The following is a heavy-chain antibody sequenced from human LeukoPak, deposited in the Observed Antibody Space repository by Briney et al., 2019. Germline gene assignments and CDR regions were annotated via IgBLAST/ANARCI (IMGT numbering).Heavy chain of an antibody. V-gene: IGHV3-30*18. Sequence: GGSLRLSCAASGFTFTSYGMHWVRQAPGKGLEWVAVISYDGSYKYYAGSVKGRFTISRDNSKNTLCLQMNSLRAEDTAVYYCAKDRDSSWYSGCFDYWGQGTLVTVSS. CDR3: AKDRDSSWYSGCFDY. CDR1: GFTFTSYG. CDR2: ISYDGSYK. D-gene: IGHD6-13*01. J-gene: IGHJ4*02.